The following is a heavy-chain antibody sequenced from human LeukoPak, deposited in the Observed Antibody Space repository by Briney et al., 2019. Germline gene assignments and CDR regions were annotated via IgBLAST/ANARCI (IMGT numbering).Heavy chain of an antibody. D-gene: IGHD1-20*01. CDR3: VPLNWNPPGDFDR. J-gene: IGHJ4*02. Sequence: PGGSLRLSCAASGFSFSNYWMHWVRQAPGKGLEWVANIKEDGSDKYYVDSVKGRFSISKDNAKNSLYLQMNSLRVEDTAVYYCVPLNWNPPGDFDRWGQGTLVTVSS. CDR1: GFSFSNYW. CDR2: IKEDGSDK. V-gene: IGHV3-7*01.